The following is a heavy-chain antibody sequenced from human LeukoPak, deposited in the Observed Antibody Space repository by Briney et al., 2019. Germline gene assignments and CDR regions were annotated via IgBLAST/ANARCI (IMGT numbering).Heavy chain of an antibody. CDR3: ARDGGYRGYDADC. CDR2: ISDSGAM. Sequence: GGSLRLSCAASGFTFSTYSMKWVRQAPGKGLEWVSYISDSGAMYYADSVRGRFTISRENAQNSLFLQTNSLRAEDTAVYYCARDGGYRGYDADCWGQGTLVTVSS. D-gene: IGHD5-12*01. V-gene: IGHV3-48*01. J-gene: IGHJ4*02. CDR1: GFTFSTYS.